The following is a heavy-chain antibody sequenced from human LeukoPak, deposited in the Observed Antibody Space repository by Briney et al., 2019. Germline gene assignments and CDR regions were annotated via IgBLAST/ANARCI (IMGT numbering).Heavy chain of an antibody. V-gene: IGHV3-21*04. CDR1: GLDFESYT. CDR3: AKGLFSAFDKYLDS. D-gene: IGHD5-12*01. CDR2: ISATSSDI. Sequence: GGSLRLSCAASGLDFESYTMTWVRQAPGKGLELVSLISATSSDINYAESVRGRFTITRDNAKNSLFLQMDSLRVEDTAIYYCAKGLFSAFDKYLDSWGQGTLVTVSS. J-gene: IGHJ4*02.